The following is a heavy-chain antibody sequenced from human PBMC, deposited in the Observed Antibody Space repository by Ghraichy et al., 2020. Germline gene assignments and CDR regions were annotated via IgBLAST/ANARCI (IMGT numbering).Heavy chain of an antibody. D-gene: IGHD2-15*01. J-gene: IGHJ4*02. V-gene: IGHV3-7*03. CDR3: ARRYCSGDSCYSRFDY. CDR1: RFSFSTYW. Sequence: LTCVASRFSFSTYWMSWVRQAPGKGLEWVADIKQDGSEKYYVDSVKGRFTISRDNAKNSLYLQMDSLRAEDTAIYYCARRYCSGDSCYSRFDYWGQGTLVTVSS. CDR2: IKQDGSEK.